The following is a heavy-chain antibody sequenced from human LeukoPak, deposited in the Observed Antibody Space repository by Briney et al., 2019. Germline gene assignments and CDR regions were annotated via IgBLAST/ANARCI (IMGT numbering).Heavy chain of an antibody. D-gene: IGHD4-23*01. J-gene: IGHJ4*02. CDR3: ARVQITVLTHFDY. CDR2: INRYIAAT. CDR1: GSTFTGNY. V-gene: IGHV1-2*02. Sequence: ASLKFSCKASGSTFTGNYIHCMRPDLGQKLDCIKSINRYIAATNYPQNFQGKVTMTRDTSISTAYMELSRLRSDDTAVYYCARVQITVLTHFDYWGQGTLVTVSS.